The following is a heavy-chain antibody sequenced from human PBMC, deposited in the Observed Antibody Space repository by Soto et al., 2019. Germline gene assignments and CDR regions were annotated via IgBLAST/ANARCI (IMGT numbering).Heavy chain of an antibody. V-gene: IGHV1-18*01. CDR1: GYNFFDYG. CDR3: ARGRTVSSIGPLLV. D-gene: IGHD1-1*01. CDR2: VSPKSGNT. J-gene: IGHJ1*01. Sequence: QLQLVQSGAEVKKPGASVKVSCKASGYNFFDYGVNWVRQAPGQGLEWMGWVSPKSGNTDFARKVQGSVTMTADTSPNTAYLELRGLRSDDTAVYYCARGRTVSSIGPLLVWGQGTLVSVSS.